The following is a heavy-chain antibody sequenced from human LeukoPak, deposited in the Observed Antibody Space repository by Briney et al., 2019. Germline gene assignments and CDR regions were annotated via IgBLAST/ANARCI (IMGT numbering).Heavy chain of an antibody. D-gene: IGHD3-9*01. V-gene: IGHV3-23*01. J-gene: IGHJ4*02. Sequence: GGSLRLSCAASGFPFSRYAMSWAPQATGKGREWVSAMSGSGGSTYYTDSVKGRFTLYRDNHKHTLSLKMHSLRSEHTAVLHCAKFKCRYFHWLTPNYWGQGTLVTVSP. CDR1: GFPFSRYA. CDR3: AKFKCRYFHWLTPNY. CDR2: MSGSGGST.